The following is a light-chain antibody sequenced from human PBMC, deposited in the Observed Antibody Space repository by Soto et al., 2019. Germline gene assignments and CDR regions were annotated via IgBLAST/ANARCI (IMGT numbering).Light chain of an antibody. CDR3: QSYDRSSVI. Sequence: NFMLTQPHSVSESPGKTVTISCTRSSGSIASHYVQWYQQRPGSAPTTVIYEDNQRPSGVPDRFSGSIDSSSNSASLTISGLKTEDEADYYCQSYDRSSVIFGGGTKLTAL. CDR2: EDN. J-gene: IGLJ2*01. CDR1: SGSIASHY. V-gene: IGLV6-57*03.